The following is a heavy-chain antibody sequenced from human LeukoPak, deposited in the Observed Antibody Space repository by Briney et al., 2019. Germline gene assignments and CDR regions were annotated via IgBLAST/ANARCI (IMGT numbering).Heavy chain of an antibody. V-gene: IGHV4-59*01. CDR2: IYYSGST. D-gene: IGHD2-2*01. J-gene: IGHJ2*01. Sequence: SETLSLTCTVSGGSISSYYWSWIRQPPGKGLEWIGYIYYSGSTNYNPSLKSRVTISVDTSKNQFSLKLNSVTAADTAVYYCARGYCSSTSCYGYWYFDLWGRGTLVTVSS. CDR1: GGSISSYY. CDR3: ARGYCSSTSCYGYWYFDL.